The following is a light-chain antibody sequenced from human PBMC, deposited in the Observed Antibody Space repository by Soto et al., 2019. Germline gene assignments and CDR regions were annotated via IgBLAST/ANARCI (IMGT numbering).Light chain of an antibody. V-gene: IGKV3D-15*01. CDR2: GAS. CDR3: QQCDKWPLT. CDR1: HSFDSN. J-gene: IGKJ4*01. Sequence: EIVMTQSPGTLSVSTGQGATLSCRASHSFDSNLAWYQQKPGQAPRLLIFGASTRPTGIPDRFSGSGSGTEFTLTISSLQSEDFAVYYCQQCDKWPLTFGGGTKVDIX.